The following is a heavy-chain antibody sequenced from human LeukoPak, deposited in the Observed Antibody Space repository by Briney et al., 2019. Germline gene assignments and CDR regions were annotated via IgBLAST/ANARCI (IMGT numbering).Heavy chain of an antibody. Sequence: ASVKVSCKASGYTFTGYYMHWVRQAPEQGLEWMGWINPNSGGTNYAQKFQGRVTMTRDTSISTAYMELSRLRSDDTAVYYCARDLPRYCSSTSCYAGFHPWGQGTLVTVSS. CDR3: ARDLPRYCSSTSCYAGFHP. CDR2: INPNSGGT. CDR1: GYTFTGYY. V-gene: IGHV1-2*02. J-gene: IGHJ5*02. D-gene: IGHD2-2*01.